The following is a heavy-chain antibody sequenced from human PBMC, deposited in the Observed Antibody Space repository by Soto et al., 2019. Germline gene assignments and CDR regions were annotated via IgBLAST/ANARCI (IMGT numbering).Heavy chain of an antibody. Sequence: SETLSLTCTVSGGSISSYYWSWIRQPPGKGLEWIGYIYYSGSTNYNPSLKSRVTISVDTSKNQFSLKLSSVTAADTAVYYCARGGDLNVPYGGLRFLEWLSDYYYYYMDVWGKGTTVTVSS. CDR3: ARGGDLNVPYGGLRFLEWLSDYYYYYMDV. J-gene: IGHJ6*03. V-gene: IGHV4-59*01. CDR2: IYYSGST. CDR1: GGSISSYY. D-gene: IGHD3-3*01.